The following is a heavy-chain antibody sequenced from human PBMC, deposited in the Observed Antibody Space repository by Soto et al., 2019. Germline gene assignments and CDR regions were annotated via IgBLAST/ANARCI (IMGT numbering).Heavy chain of an antibody. CDR1: GGTFSSYA. CDR3: ARDLGLQYHYYGMDV. CDR2: IIPIFGTA. D-gene: IGHD5-12*01. V-gene: IGHV1-69*13. J-gene: IGHJ6*02. Sequence: RASVKVSCKASGGTFSSYAISWVRQAPGQGLEWMGGIIPIFGTANYAQKFQGRVTITADESTSTAYMELSSLRSEDTAVYYCARDLGLQYHYYGMDVWGQGATVTVSS.